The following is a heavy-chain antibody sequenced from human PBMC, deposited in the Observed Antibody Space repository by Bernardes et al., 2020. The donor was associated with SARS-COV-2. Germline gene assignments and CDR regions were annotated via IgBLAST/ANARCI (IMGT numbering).Heavy chain of an antibody. CDR3: AKDVRGYNRPIDY. J-gene: IGHJ4*02. CDR1: GFTFSSYW. V-gene: IGHV3-23*01. CDR2: ISGSGDVT. Sequence: GGSLRLSCAASGFTFSSYWMSWVRQAPGKGLEWVSGISGSGDVTYHADSVKGRFTISRDNSKNTLYLQMHSLRAEDTAMYYCAKDVRGYNRPIDYWGQGTLVTVSS. D-gene: IGHD5-12*01.